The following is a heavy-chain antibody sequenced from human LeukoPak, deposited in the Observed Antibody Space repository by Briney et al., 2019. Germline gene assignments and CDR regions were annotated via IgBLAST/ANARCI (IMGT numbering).Heavy chain of an antibody. CDR1: GFTFSHYW. J-gene: IGHJ6*03. CDR2: MKHDGSEK. Sequence: GSLRLSCAASGFTFSHYWMSWVRQAPGKGLQWVANMKHDGSEKYYVDSVKGRFTISRDNAKNSLYLQLNSLRAEDTAVYYCARVPYSNYNHWNYYYMDVWGKGATVTVSS. D-gene: IGHD4-11*01. V-gene: IGHV3-7*01. CDR3: ARVPYSNYNHWNYYYMDV.